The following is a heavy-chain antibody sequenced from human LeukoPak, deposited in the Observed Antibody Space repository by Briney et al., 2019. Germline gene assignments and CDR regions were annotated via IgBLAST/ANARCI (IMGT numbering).Heavy chain of an antibody. CDR2: IIPIFGTA. Sequence: ASVKVSCKASGDTFSSYAISWVRQAPGQGLECMGGIIPIFGTANYAQKFQGRVTITADESTSTAYMELSSLRSEDTAIYYCARIRDGYNDAYDIWGQGTVVTVPS. CDR3: ARIRDGYNDAYDI. CDR1: GDTFSSYA. J-gene: IGHJ3*02. V-gene: IGHV1-69*13. D-gene: IGHD5-24*01.